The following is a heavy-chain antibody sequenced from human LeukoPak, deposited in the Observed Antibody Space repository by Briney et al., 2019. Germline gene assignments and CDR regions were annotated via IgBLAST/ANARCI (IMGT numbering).Heavy chain of an antibody. D-gene: IGHD6-13*01. CDR1: GGSISSGGYY. CDR2: IYTSGST. CDR3: ARGRVGSSRLEYFQH. V-gene: IGHV4-61*02. Sequence: SETLSLTCTVSGGSISSGGYYWSWIRQPAGKGLEWIGRIYTSGSTNYNPSLKSRVTMSVDTSKNQFSLKLSSVTAADTAVYYCARGRVGSSRLEYFQHWGQGTLVTVSS. J-gene: IGHJ1*01.